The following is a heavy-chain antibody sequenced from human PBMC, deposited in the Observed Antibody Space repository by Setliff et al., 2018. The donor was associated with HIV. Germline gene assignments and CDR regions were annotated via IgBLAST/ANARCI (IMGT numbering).Heavy chain of an antibody. J-gene: IGHJ3*02. D-gene: IGHD4-17*01. V-gene: IGHV1-2*02. CDR3: AREPDYGIRDAFDI. CDR1: GYTFTGYY. Sequence: GASVKVSCKASGYTFTGYYVHWVRQAPGQGPEWMGWINPNSGDTNYAQKFQGRVAITADKSTITAYMELSSLRSEDTAVYYCAREPDYGIRDAFDIWGQGTMVTVSS. CDR2: INPNSGDT.